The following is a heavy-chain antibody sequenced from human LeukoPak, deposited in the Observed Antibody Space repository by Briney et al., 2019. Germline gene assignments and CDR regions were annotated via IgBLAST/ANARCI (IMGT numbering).Heavy chain of an antibody. CDR3: AAQGGSGDLRY. Sequence: GGSLRLSCAVSGFTYSNTWMNWVRQAPGKGLEWVGRIKRIIDGRTTDYAAPVKGRFTVSRDDSINTLYLQMSSLKTEDTAVYYCAAQGGSGDLRYWGQGTLVTVSS. V-gene: IGHV3-15*01. CDR2: IKRIIDGRTT. J-gene: IGHJ4*02. CDR1: GFTYSNTW. D-gene: IGHD4-17*01.